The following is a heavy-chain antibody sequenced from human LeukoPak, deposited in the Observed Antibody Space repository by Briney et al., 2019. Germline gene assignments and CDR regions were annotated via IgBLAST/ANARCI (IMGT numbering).Heavy chain of an antibody. J-gene: IGHJ4*02. Sequence: SQTLSLTCTVSGGSISSGDYYWSWIRQPPGKGLEWIGYIYYSGSTNYNPSLKSRVTISVDTSKNQFSLKLSSVTAADTAVYYCARDSRGSYYFDYWGQGTLVTVSS. D-gene: IGHD2-15*01. CDR3: ARDSRGSYYFDY. V-gene: IGHV4-61*08. CDR1: GGSISSGDYY. CDR2: IYYSGST.